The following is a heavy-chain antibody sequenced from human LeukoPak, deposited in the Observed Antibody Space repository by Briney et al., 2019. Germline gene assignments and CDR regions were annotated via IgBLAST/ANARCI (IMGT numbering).Heavy chain of an antibody. CDR2: ISGSGGST. V-gene: IGHV3-23*01. CDR1: GFTVSSNF. D-gene: IGHD1-1*01. J-gene: IGHJ4*02. CDR3: AKAPGYDY. Sequence: GGSLRLSCAAPGFTVSSNFMSWVRQAPGKGLEWVSAISGSGGSTYYADSVKGRFTISRDNSKNTLYLQMNSLRAEDTAVYYCAKAPGYDYWGQGTLVTLSS.